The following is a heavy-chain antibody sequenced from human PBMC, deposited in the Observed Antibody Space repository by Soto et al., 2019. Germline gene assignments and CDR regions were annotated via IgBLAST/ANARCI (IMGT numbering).Heavy chain of an antibody. CDR1: GGSFSGYY. D-gene: IGHD5-12*01. CDR3: ARGRGWLPHRAFDI. Sequence: SETLSLTCAVYGGSFSGYYWSWIRQPPGKGLEWIGEINHSGSTNYNPSLKSRVTISVDTSKSQFSLKLSSVTAADTAVYYCARGRGWLPHRAFDIWGQGTMVTVSS. J-gene: IGHJ3*02. CDR2: INHSGST. V-gene: IGHV4-34*01.